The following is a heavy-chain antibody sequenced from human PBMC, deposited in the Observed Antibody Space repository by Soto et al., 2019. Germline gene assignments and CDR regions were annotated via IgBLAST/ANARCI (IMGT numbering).Heavy chain of an antibody. J-gene: IGHJ5*02. CDR1: GYSFSDYD. V-gene: IGHV1-8*01. D-gene: IGHD1-20*01. CDR3: ARDNRYNWNDEGWFDP. Sequence: QVQMVQSGAEVKKPGASVKVSCKASGYSFSDYDINWVRQATGQGPEWMGWMNPNSGNTGYAQKFPGRVTMTRNTSINTDYMELSSLGTEDTAVYYCARDNRYNWNDEGWFDPWGQGTLVTVSS. CDR2: MNPNSGNT.